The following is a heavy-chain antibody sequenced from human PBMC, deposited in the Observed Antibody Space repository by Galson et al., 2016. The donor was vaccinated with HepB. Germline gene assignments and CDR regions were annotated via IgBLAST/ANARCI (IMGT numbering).Heavy chain of an antibody. CDR3: ASLGVDEDYESSVRGGMDV. D-gene: IGHD3-22*01. V-gene: IGHV1-24*01. Sequence: SVKVSCKVSGHTLLDLSIHWVRQAPGKGLEWMGGFHHEDGETIYAPNFQGRVRMTEDTSTDTAYMELSSLRSEDTAIYYCASLGVDEDYESSVRGGMDVWGQGTTVIVSS. J-gene: IGHJ6*02. CDR1: GHTLLDLS. CDR2: FHHEDGET.